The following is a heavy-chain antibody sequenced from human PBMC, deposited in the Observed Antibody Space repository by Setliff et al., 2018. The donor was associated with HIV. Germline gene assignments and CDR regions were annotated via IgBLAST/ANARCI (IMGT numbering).Heavy chain of an antibody. CDR2: ISTYNGNT. CDR1: GYTFTAFG. D-gene: IGHD3-3*01. V-gene: IGHV1-18*01. Sequence: ASVKVSCKASGYTFTAFGMNWLRQAPGQGPEWMGWISTYNGNTNYAQKFQGRVTMTTDTSTSTVYMELRSLRSDDTAVYYCARGKPIFGVNNWFDPWGQGTLVTVSS. CDR3: ARGKPIFGVNNWFDP. J-gene: IGHJ5*02.